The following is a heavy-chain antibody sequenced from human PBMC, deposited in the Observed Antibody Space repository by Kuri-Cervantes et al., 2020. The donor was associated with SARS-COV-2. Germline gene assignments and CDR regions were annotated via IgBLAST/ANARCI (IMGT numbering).Heavy chain of an antibody. V-gene: IGHV1-2*02. J-gene: IGHJ4*02. CDR3: ARDWAYVGLGYFDY. CDR1: GYTFTGYY. CDR2: IDPNSGGT. Sequence: ASVKVSCKASGYTFTGYYMHWVRQTPGQGLEWMGWIDPNSGGTNYAQKFQGRVTMTRDTSISTAYMELSRLRSDDTAVYYCARDWAYVGLGYFDYWGQGTLVTVSS. D-gene: IGHD7-27*01.